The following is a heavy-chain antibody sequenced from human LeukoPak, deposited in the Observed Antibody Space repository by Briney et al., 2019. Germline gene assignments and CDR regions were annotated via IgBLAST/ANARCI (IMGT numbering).Heavy chain of an antibody. CDR2: IRYDGSNK. J-gene: IGHJ4*02. V-gene: IGHV3-30*02. CDR3: AKDPTHYRVWDDYDSTVLSY. CDR1: GFTFSSCS. Sequence: PGGSLRLSCAASGFTFSSCSMNWVRQAPGKGLEWAAFIRYDGSNKYYADSVKGRFTISRDNSKNTLYLQMNSLRAADTAVYYCAKDPTHYRVWDDYDSTVLSYWGQGTLVTVSS. D-gene: IGHD3-22*01.